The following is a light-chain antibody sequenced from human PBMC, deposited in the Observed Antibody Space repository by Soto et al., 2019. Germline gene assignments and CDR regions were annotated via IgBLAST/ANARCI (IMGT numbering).Light chain of an antibody. CDR3: AAWDDSLSGPGVV. CDR1: SSNIGSNY. V-gene: IGLV1-47*01. CDR2: RNN. J-gene: IGLJ2*01. Sequence: QSVLTQPHSASGTPGQRVTISCSGSSSNIGSNYVYWYQQLPGTAPKLLIYRNNQRPPGIPDRFAGSKSGTSASRAISGLRSVDEANYYCAAWDDSLSGPGVVFGGGTKHTVL.